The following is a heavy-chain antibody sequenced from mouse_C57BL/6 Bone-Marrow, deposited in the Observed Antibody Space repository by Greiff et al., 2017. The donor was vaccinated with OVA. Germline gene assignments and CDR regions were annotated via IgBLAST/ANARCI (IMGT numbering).Heavy chain of an antibody. CDR3: ARNWYYGSSYDWYFDV. J-gene: IGHJ1*03. V-gene: IGHV2-2*01. CDR1: GFSLTSYG. Sequence: QVQLKQSGPGLVQPSQSLSITCTVSGFSLTSYGVHWVRQSPGKGLEWLGVIWSGGSTDYNAAFISRLSISKDNSKSQVFFKMNSLQADDTAIYYCARNWYYGSSYDWYFDVWGTGTTVTVSS. D-gene: IGHD1-1*01. CDR2: IWSGGST.